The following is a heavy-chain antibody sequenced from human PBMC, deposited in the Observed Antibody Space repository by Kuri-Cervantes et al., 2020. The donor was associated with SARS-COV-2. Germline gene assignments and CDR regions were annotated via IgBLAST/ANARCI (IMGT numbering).Heavy chain of an antibody. V-gene: IGHV4-39*01. CDR2: IYYSGST. CDR3: ARQGGYYGMDV. J-gene: IGHJ6*02. D-gene: IGHD3-22*01. Sequence: SETLSLTCTVSGGSISSSSYYWGWIRQPPGKGLEWIGSIYYSGSTNYNPTLKSRVTISVDTSTNQFFLNLTSVTAADTAMYYCARQGGYYGMDVWGQGTTVTVSS. CDR1: GGSISSSSYY.